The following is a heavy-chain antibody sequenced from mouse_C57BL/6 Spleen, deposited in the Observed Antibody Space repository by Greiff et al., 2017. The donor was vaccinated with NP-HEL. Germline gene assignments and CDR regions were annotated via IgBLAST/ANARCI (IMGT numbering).Heavy chain of an antibody. V-gene: IGHV5-4*01. D-gene: IGHD3-3*01. CDR1: GFTFSSYA. CDR3: ARGGDEWYFDV. CDR2: ISDGGSYT. Sequence: EVHLVESGGGLVKPGGSLKLSCAASGFTFSSYAMSWVRQTPEKRLEWVATISDGGSYTYYPDNVKGRFTISRDKAKNNLYLQMSHLKSEDTAMYYCARGGDEWYFDVWGTGTTVTVSS. J-gene: IGHJ1*03.